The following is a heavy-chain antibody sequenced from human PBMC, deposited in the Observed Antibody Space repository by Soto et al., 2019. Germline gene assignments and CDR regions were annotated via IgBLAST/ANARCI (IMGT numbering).Heavy chain of an antibody. V-gene: IGHV4-31*03. J-gene: IGHJ4*02. Sequence: PSETLSLTCTVSGGSISSGGYYWSWIRQHPGKGLEWIGYIYYSGSTYYNPSLKSRVTISVDTSKNQFSLKLSSVTAADTAVYYCARSMDIAAAGAEFDYWGQGTLVTVSS. D-gene: IGHD6-13*01. CDR1: GGSISSGGYY. CDR3: ARSMDIAAAGAEFDY. CDR2: IYYSGST.